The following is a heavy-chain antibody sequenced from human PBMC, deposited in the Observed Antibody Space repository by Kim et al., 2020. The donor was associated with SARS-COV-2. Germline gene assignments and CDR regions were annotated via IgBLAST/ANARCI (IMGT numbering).Heavy chain of an antibody. CDR1: GFTFSSYS. J-gene: IGHJ4*02. CDR3: ARDYLLYYEERFDC. Sequence: GGSLRLSCAASGFTFSSYSMIWVRQAPGKGLEWLSYIDSSGNTIYYADSVKGRFTVSRDNAKNSLYLQLNSLRDEDTAVYYCARDYLLYYEERFDCWGQGTLVTVSS. CDR2: IDSSGNTI. V-gene: IGHV3-48*02. D-gene: IGHD3-22*01.